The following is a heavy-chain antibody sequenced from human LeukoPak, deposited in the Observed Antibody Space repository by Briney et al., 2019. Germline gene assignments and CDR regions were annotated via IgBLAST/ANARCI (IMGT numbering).Heavy chain of an antibody. CDR1: GYTFTGYY. Sequence: ASVKVSCKASGYTFTGYYMHWVRQAPGQGPEWMGRINPNSGGTNYAQKFQGRVTMTRDTSISTAYMELSRLRSDDTAVYYCARDLGRGYSYGYGWFDPWGQGTLVTVSS. CDR2: INPNSGGT. V-gene: IGHV1-2*06. J-gene: IGHJ5*02. D-gene: IGHD5-18*01. CDR3: ARDLGRGYSYGYGWFDP.